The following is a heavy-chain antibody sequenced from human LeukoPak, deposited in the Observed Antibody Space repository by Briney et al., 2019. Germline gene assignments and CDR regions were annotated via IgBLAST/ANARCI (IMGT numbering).Heavy chain of an antibody. Sequence: EGSLRLSCAASGFTFSSYSMNWVRQAPGKGLEWVSAISGSGGSTYYADSVKGRFTISRDNAKNSLYLQMNSLRAEDTAVYYCAKDLGEYCSSTSCYPADYWGQGTLVTVSS. CDR3: AKDLGEYCSSTSCYPADY. D-gene: IGHD2-2*01. J-gene: IGHJ4*02. CDR2: ISGSGGST. CDR1: GFTFSSYS. V-gene: IGHV3-23*01.